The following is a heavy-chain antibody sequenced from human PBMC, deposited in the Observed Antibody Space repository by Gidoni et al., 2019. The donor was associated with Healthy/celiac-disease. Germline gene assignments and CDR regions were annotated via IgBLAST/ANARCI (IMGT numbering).Heavy chain of an antibody. CDR2: ISYDGSNK. Sequence: QVQLVESGGGVVQPGRSLRLSCAASGFTFSSYGMHWVRQAPGKGLEGVAVISYDGSNKYYADSVKGRFTISRDNSKNTLYLQMNSLRAEDTAVYYCAKDRQGSYGSWGQGTLVTVSS. CDR3: AKDRQGSYGS. J-gene: IGHJ5*02. CDR1: GFTFSSYG. V-gene: IGHV3-30*18. D-gene: IGHD5-18*01.